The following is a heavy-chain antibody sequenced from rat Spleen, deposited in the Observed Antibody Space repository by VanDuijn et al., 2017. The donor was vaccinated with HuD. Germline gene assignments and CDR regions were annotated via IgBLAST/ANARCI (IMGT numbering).Heavy chain of an antibody. Sequence: EVQLVESGGGLVQPGRSLKLSCAASGFTFSDYYMAWVRQAPTKGLEWVATINYDGSGTYYRDSVKGRFTISRDNAKSTLYLQMDSLRSEDTATYYCTTENYWFAYWGQGTLVTVSS. J-gene: IGHJ3*01. V-gene: IGHV5-20*01. D-gene: IGHD1-10*01. CDR2: INYDGSGT. CDR3: TTENYWFAY. CDR1: GFTFSDYY.